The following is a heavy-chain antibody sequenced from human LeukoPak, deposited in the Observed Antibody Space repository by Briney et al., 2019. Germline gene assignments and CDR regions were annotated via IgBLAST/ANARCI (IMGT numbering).Heavy chain of an antibody. D-gene: IGHD3-9*01. CDR1: GGTFSSYA. CDR3: ASVRYFDWLLYFDY. J-gene: IGHJ4*02. CDR2: IIPILGIA. V-gene: IGHV1-69*04. Sequence: ASVKVSCKASGGTFSSYAISWVRQAPGQGLEWMGRIIPILGIANYAQKLQGRVTMTTDTSTSTAYMELRSLRSDDTAVYYCASVRYFDWLLYFDYWGQGTLVTVSS.